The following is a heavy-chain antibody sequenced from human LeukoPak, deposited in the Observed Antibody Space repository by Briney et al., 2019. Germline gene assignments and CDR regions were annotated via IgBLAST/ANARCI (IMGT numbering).Heavy chain of an antibody. CDR2: ISYDGSNK. Sequence: GRSLRLSCAASGFTFSSYAMHWVRQAPGKGLEWVAVISYDGSNKYYADSVKGRFTISRDNSKNTLYLQMNSLRAEDTAVYYCARRALADFDYWGQGTPVTVSS. J-gene: IGHJ4*02. V-gene: IGHV3-30-3*01. D-gene: IGHD6-19*01. CDR3: ARRALADFDY. CDR1: GFTFSSYA.